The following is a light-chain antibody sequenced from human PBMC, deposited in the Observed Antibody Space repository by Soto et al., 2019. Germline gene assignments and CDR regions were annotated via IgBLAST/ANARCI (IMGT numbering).Light chain of an antibody. V-gene: IGKV3-15*01. CDR2: GAS. J-gene: IGKJ2*01. Sequence: EIVMTQSPATLSVSPGERATLSCRASQSVSSNLAWYQQKPGQAPRLLIYGASTRATGIPAGFSGSGSGTEFTLTISSMQAEDFVVYYCQQYNNWPPYTFGQGTKLEIK. CDR1: QSVSSN. CDR3: QQYNNWPPYT.